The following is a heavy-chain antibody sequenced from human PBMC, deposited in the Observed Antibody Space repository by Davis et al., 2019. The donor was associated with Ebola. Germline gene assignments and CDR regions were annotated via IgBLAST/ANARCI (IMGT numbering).Heavy chain of an antibody. CDR2: INNDGSIT. J-gene: IGHJ4*02. Sequence: PGGSLRLSCAASGFTFSSSWMHWVRQAPGKGLVWVSLINNDGSITTYADSVKGRITISRDNSKSTLYLQMNSLRAEDTAVYYCAKRDREIKYYFELWGQGTLVTVSS. CDR3: AKRDREIKYYFEL. V-gene: IGHV3-74*01. CDR1: GFTFSSSW. D-gene: IGHD5-24*01.